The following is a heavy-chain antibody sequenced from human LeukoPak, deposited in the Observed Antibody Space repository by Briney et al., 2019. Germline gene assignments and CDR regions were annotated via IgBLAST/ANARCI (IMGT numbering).Heavy chain of an antibody. V-gene: IGHV3-23*01. D-gene: IGHD6-25*01. Sequence: PGGSLRLSCAASGFPFSNYAMSWVRQAPGKGLEWVSTMSGSGETTYFADSVKGRFTISRDNSKSTPYLQMNSLRAEDTALYYCAKLTLFSSAWHFDYWGRGTLVTVSS. CDR1: GFPFSNYA. J-gene: IGHJ4*02. CDR3: AKLTLFSSAWHFDY. CDR2: MSGSGETT.